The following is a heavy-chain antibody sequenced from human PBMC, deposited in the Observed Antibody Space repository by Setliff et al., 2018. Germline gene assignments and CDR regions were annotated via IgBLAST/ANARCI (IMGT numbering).Heavy chain of an antibody. CDR3: AKDQGTGYCSGGSCYLFEH. J-gene: IGHJ4*02. Sequence: PGGSLRLSCAASGFTFRNYGVHWVRQAPGKGPEWVAVIWFDGGNEFYADSVRGRFTISRDNSKNMLYLQMDSLRVEDTAVYYCAKDQGTGYCSGGSCYLFEHWGQGVQVTVSS. V-gene: IGHV3-33*03. CDR2: IWFDGGNE. D-gene: IGHD2-15*01. CDR1: GFTFRNYG.